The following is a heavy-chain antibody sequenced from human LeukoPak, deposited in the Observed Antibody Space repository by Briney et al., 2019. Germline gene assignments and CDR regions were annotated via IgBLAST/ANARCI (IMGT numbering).Heavy chain of an antibody. Sequence: ASVKVSCKASGYTFTSYYMHWVRQAPGQGLEWMGIINPSGGSTSYAQKFQGRVTMTRDMSTRTVYMELSSLRSEDTAVYYCARVRIQWFGEQPPDYWGQGTLVTVSS. J-gene: IGHJ4*02. D-gene: IGHD3-10*01. V-gene: IGHV1-46*01. CDR2: INPSGGST. CDR1: GYTFTSYY. CDR3: ARVRIQWFGEQPPDY.